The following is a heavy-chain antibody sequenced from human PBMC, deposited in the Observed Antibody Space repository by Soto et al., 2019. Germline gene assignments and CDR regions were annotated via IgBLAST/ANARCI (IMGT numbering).Heavy chain of an antibody. Sequence: GGSLRLSCAASGFTFSSYAMSWVRQAPGKGLEWVSAISGSGGSTYYADSVKGRFTISRDNSKNTLYLQMNSLRAEDTAVYYCAKDTSGVYYDFWSGYFDYWGQGTLVTVSS. CDR2: ISGSGGST. CDR3: AKDTSGVYYDFWSGYFDY. J-gene: IGHJ4*02. CDR1: GFTFSSYA. D-gene: IGHD3-3*01. V-gene: IGHV3-23*01.